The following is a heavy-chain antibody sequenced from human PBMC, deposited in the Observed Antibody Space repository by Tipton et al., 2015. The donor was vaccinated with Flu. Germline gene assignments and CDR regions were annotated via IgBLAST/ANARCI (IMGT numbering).Heavy chain of an antibody. CDR1: GFTLSRYG. V-gene: IGHV3-23*01. Sequence: SLRLSCAASGFTLSRYGMSWVRQAPGKGLEWVSGFSGSAITTYFADSVKGQFTISRDNFKNTMYLQMNSLRAEDSAIYYCAKVIPELVAGLDSWGQGTLVTVSS. CDR3: AKVIPELVAGLDS. CDR2: FSGSAITT. D-gene: IGHD6-19*01. J-gene: IGHJ4*02.